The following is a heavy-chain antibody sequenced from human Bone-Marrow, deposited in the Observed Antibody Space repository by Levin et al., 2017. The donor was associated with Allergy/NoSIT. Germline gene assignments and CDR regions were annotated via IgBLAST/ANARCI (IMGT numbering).Heavy chain of an antibody. V-gene: IGHV3-66*02. CDR2: IYSGGST. J-gene: IGHJ4*02. Sequence: GESLKISCAASGFTVSSNYMSWVRQAPGKGLEWVSVIYSGGSTYYADSVKGRFTISRDNSKNTLYLQMNSLRAEDTAVYYCARGGSSWSYWGQGTLVTVSS. D-gene: IGHD6-13*01. CDR3: ARGGSSWSY. CDR1: GFTVSSNY.